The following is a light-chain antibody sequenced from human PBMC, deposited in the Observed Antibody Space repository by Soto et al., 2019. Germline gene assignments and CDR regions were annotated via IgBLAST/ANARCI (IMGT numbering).Light chain of an antibody. CDR2: STN. V-gene: IGLV8-61*01. CDR1: SGSVSTSYY. CDR3: VLFIGSGIWV. Sequence: QAVVTQEPSFSVSPGGTVTLTCGLTSGSVSTSYYPSWYQQTPGQAPRTLIYSTNTRSSGVPDRFSGSILGNKAALTITGAQADDESDYYCVLFIGSGIWVFGGGTKLTGL. J-gene: IGLJ2*01.